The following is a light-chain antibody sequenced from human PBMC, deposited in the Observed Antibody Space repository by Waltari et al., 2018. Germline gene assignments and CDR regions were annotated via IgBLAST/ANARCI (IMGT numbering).Light chain of an antibody. Sequence: EIEMTQSPATLSVSPGERATLSCRASQSVGDKLAWYQQKPGQAPRLLIYTTSIRATGIPARFSCSGSGTEFTLTISSLQSEDFAVYHCQQYNNWPQTFGQGTKVEIK. CDR2: TTS. V-gene: IGKV3-15*01. CDR3: QQYNNWPQT. J-gene: IGKJ1*01. CDR1: QSVGDK.